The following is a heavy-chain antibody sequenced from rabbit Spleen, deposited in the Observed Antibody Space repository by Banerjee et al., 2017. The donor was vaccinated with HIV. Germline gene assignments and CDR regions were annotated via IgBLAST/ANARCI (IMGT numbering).Heavy chain of an antibody. Sequence: QSLVESGGALVKPGASLTLTCKASGFSFSFSYWICWVRQAPGKGLEWIACIYGGSSATTYYASWAKGRFTISKTSTTVDLKMTSLTAADTATYFCARDDDGGLSGYTTEGFSLWGPGTLVTVS. D-gene: IGHD1-1*01. CDR2: IYGGSSATT. V-gene: IGHV1S40*01. CDR3: ARDDDGGLSGYTTEGFSL. J-gene: IGHJ4*01. CDR1: GFSFSFSYW.